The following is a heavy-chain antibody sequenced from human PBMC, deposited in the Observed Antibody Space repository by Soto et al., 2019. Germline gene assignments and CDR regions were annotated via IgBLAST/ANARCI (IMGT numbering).Heavy chain of an antibody. CDR2: INSDGSTT. V-gene: IGHV3-74*01. Sequence: GGSLRLSCAATGFTFSNYWMLWVRQTPGKGLVWVSRINSDGSTTNYADSVKGRFTISRDSAKNTLYLQMNSLRAEDTAVYYCARGNYYSMDVSGQGTTVTVSS. CDR3: ARGNYYSMDV. J-gene: IGHJ6*02. CDR1: GFTFSNYW.